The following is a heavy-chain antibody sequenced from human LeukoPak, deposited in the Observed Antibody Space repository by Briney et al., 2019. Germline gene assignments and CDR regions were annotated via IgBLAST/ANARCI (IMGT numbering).Heavy chain of an antibody. CDR2: SSHSGGT. V-gene: IGHV4-38-2*01. D-gene: IGHD3-10*01. CDR3: ARRGYYYGSGSYVWYWFDP. Sequence: PSETLSLTCAVSGYSISSGYYWGWIRQPPGKGLEWIGSSSHSGGTYYNPSLKSRFTISVDTSKNQFSLKLSSVTAADTAVYYCARRGYYYGSGSYVWYWFDPWGQGTLVTVSS. J-gene: IGHJ5*02. CDR1: GYSISSGYY.